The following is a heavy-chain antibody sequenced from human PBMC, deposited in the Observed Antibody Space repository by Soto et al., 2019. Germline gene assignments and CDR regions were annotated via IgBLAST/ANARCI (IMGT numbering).Heavy chain of an antibody. V-gene: IGHV1-69*13. CDR1: GGTFSSYA. CDR2: IIPIFGTA. Sequence: SVKVSCKASGGTFSSYAISWVRQAPGQGLEWMGGIIPIFGTANYAQKFQGRVTITADESTSTAYMELSSLRSEDTAVYYCARDRGIAVAGTGIYFDYWGQGTPVTVS. J-gene: IGHJ4*02. D-gene: IGHD6-19*01. CDR3: ARDRGIAVAGTGIYFDY.